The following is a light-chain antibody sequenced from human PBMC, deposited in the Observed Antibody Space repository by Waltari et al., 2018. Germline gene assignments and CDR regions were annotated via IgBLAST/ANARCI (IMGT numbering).Light chain of an antibody. CDR3: QSYDSSLRGSL. V-gene: IGLV1-40*01. J-gene: IGLJ2*01. Sequence: QSGLTQPPSVSGAPGQRVTISCTGSSSNIGAGSDLHWYPVLPEKAPKLLIYGNNNRPSGVADRFSGSKSGTSASLAITGLQAEDEADYYCQSYDSSLRGSLFGGGTKLTVL. CDR1: SSNIGAGSD. CDR2: GNN.